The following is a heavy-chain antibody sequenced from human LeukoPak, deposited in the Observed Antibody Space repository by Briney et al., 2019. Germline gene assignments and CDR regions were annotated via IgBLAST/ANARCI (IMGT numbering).Heavy chain of an antibody. CDR2: ISSSGSTI. Sequence: PGGSLILSCAASGFTFSSYEMNWVRQAPGKGLEWVSYISSSGSTIYYADSVKDRFTISRDNAKNSLYLQMNSLRAEDTAVYYCAREAIIVLMVYATLSGMDVWGQGTTVTVSS. CDR1: GFTFSSYE. J-gene: IGHJ6*02. D-gene: IGHD2-8*01. CDR3: AREAIIVLMVYATLSGMDV. V-gene: IGHV3-48*03.